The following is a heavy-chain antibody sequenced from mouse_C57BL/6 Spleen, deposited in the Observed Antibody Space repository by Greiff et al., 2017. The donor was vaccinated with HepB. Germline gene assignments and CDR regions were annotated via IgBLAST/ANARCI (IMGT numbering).Heavy chain of an antibody. D-gene: IGHD1-1*01. Sequence: VQLQQPGAELVMPGASVKLSCKASGYTFTSYWMHWVKQRPGQGLEWIGEIDPSDSYTNYNQKFKGKSTLTVDKSSSTAYMQLSSLTSEDSAVYYCARGYYGSSSDYFDYWGQGTTLTVSS. V-gene: IGHV1-69*01. CDR2: IDPSDSYT. J-gene: IGHJ2*01. CDR3: ARGYYGSSSDYFDY. CDR1: GYTFTSYW.